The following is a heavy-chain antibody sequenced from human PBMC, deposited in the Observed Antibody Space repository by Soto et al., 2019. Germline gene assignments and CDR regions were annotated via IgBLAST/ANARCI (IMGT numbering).Heavy chain of an antibody. V-gene: IGHV4-39*07. J-gene: IGHJ4*02. CDR2: IYYTGST. Sequence: SETLSLTCTVSNGSIYSSMSYWGWVRQPPGKGLEWLGSIYYTGSTFYNPSLQSRATISVDPSKKQFSLKLISVTAADTAKYFCAREGNLGRWLQPLDFWGQGTLVT. D-gene: IGHD5-12*01. CDR1: NGSIYSSMSY. CDR3: AREGNLGRWLQPLDF.